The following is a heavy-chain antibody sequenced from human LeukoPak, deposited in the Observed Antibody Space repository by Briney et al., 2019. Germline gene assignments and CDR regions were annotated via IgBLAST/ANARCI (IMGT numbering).Heavy chain of an antibody. D-gene: IGHD3-16*01. CDR2: INPNSGAT. Sequence: ASVNVSCKGSGYTFTGYYMHWVRQAPGQGLEWMAWINPNSGATNYAQRFQGRVTVTRDTSISTAYMELSSLESDDTDMYYCVRDLMTTQTWDFDYWGQGTLVSVSS. CDR3: VRDLMTTQTWDFDY. J-gene: IGHJ4*02. CDR1: GYTFTGYY. V-gene: IGHV1-2*02.